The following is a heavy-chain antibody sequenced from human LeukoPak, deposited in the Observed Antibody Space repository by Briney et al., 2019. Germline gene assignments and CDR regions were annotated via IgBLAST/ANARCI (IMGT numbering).Heavy chain of an antibody. J-gene: IGHJ4*02. CDR3: ARSDYGEYVIPPGY. CDR2: ISSSSSTI. V-gene: IGHV3-48*01. Sequence: GGSLRLSCAASGFTFSSYSMNWVRQAPGKGLEWVSYISSSSSTIYYADSVKGRFTISRDNAKNSLYLQMNSLRAEDTAVYYCARSDYGEYVIPPGYWGQGTLVTVSS. CDR1: GFTFSSYS. D-gene: IGHD4-17*01.